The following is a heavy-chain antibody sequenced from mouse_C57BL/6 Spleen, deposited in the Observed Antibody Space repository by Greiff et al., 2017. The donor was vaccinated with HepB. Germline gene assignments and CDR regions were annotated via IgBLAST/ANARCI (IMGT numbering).Heavy chain of an antibody. D-gene: IGHD2-4*01. CDR2: ISSGSSTI. Sequence: EVKVVESGGGLVKPGGSLKLSCAASGFTFSDYGMHWVRQAPEKGLEWVAYISSGSSTIYYADTVKGRFTISRDNAKNTLFLQMTSLRSEDTAMYYCARLRRPFYAMDYWGQGTSVTVSS. CDR3: ARLRRPFYAMDY. CDR1: GFTFSDYG. J-gene: IGHJ4*01. V-gene: IGHV5-17*01.